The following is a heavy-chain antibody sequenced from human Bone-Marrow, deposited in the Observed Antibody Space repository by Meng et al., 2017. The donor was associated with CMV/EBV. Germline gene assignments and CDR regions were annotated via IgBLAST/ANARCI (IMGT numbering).Heavy chain of an antibody. CDR3: ARLCPIAAAGTRELWFAP. CDR1: GYSFTSYW. Sequence: GESLKISCKGSGYSFTSYWIGWVRQMPGKGLEWMGIIYPGDSDIRYSPSFQGQVTIPADKSISTAYLQWSSLKASDTAMYYCARLCPIAAAGTRELWFAPWGQGTRVTVSS. V-gene: IGHV5-51*01. D-gene: IGHD6-13*01. J-gene: IGHJ5*02. CDR2: IYPGDSDI.